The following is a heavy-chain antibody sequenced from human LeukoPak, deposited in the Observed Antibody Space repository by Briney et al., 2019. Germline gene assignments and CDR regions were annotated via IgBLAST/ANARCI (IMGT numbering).Heavy chain of an antibody. J-gene: IGHJ4*02. V-gene: IGHV3-23*01. D-gene: IGHD4-17*01. Sequence: PGGSLRLSCAASGFTFSSYAMSWVRQAPGKGLEWVSLISGSGNNIFYADSVKGRFTISRDNSKNTLYLQMNSLRAEDTAVYYCARHDYGDSGVDYWGQGTLVTVSS. CDR1: GFTFSSYA. CDR2: ISGSGNNI. CDR3: ARHDYGDSGVDY.